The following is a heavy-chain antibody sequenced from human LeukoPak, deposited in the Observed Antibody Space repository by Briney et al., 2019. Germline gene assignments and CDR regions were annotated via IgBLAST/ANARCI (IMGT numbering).Heavy chain of an antibody. V-gene: IGHV4-59*01. CDR3: ARARYSSSIDY. Sequence: SETLSLTCTVSGGSISSYYWSCIRQPPGKGLEWIGYIYYSGSTNYNPSLKSRVTISVDTSKNQFSLKLSSVTAADTAVYYCARARYSSSIDYWGQGTLVTVSS. CDR2: IYYSGST. J-gene: IGHJ4*02. D-gene: IGHD6-13*01. CDR1: GGSISSYY.